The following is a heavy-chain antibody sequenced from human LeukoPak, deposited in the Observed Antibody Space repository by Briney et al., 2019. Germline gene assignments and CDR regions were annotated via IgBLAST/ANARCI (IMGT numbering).Heavy chain of an antibody. CDR2: IYYSGST. J-gene: IGHJ4*02. Sequence: SETLSLTCTVSGGSISSSSYYWGWIRQPPGKGLEWIGCIYYSGSTYYNPSLKSRVTISVDTSKNQFSLKLSSVTAADTAVYYCARVKQITMIYDSSGYYMTGWGQGTQVTVSS. CDR1: GGSISSSSYY. D-gene: IGHD3-22*01. CDR3: ARVKQITMIYDSSGYYMTG. V-gene: IGHV4-39*07.